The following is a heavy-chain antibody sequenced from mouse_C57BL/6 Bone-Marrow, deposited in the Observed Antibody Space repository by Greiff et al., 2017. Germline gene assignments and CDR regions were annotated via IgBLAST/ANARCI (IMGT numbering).Heavy chain of an antibody. CDR2: IDPENGDT. CDR3: TTGNGYFWYFDV. CDR1: GFNIKDDY. Sequence: VQLQQSGAELVRPGASVKLSCTASGFNIKDDYMHWVKPRPEQGLEWIGWIDPENGDTECASKFQGKATITADTSSNTAYLQLSRLTSEDTAVYYCTTGNGYFWYFDVWGTGTTVTVSS. J-gene: IGHJ1*03. V-gene: IGHV14-4*01. D-gene: IGHD2-3*01.